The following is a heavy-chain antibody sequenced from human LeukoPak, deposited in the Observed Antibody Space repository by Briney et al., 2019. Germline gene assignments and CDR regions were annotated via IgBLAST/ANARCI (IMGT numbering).Heavy chain of an antibody. J-gene: IGHJ4*02. Sequence: SETLSLTCIVSGYSISSGYYWGWIRQPPGKGLEWIGSVYHSGITYYNPSLKSRVTISVDKSKNQFSLKLSSVTAADTAVYYCARFPVGATPGYFDYWGQGTLVTVSS. CDR1: GYSISSGYY. D-gene: IGHD1-26*01. CDR3: ARFPVGATPGYFDY. V-gene: IGHV4-38-2*02. CDR2: VYHSGIT.